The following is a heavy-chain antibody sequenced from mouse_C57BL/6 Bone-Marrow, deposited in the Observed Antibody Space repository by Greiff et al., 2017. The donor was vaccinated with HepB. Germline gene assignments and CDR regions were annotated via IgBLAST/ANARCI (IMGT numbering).Heavy chain of an antibody. Sequence: QVQLQQPGAELVKPGASVKLSCKASGYTFTSYWMHWVKQRPGQGLEWIGMIHPDSGSTNYNEKFKSKATLTVDKSSSTAYMQLSSLTSEDSAVYYCARVYYGSSWYFDYWGQGTTLTVSS. D-gene: IGHD1-1*01. CDR3: ARVYYGSSWYFDY. J-gene: IGHJ2*01. V-gene: IGHV1-64*01. CDR2: IHPDSGST. CDR1: GYTFTSYW.